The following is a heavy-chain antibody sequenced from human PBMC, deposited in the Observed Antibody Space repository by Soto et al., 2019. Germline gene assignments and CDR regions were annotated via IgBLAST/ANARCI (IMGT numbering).Heavy chain of an antibody. V-gene: IGHV4-31*03. CDR1: GGSISSGGYY. CDR2: IYYSGST. Sequence: QVQLQESGPGLVKPSQTLSLTCTVSGGSISSGGYYWSWIRQHPGKGLEWIGYIYYSGSTYYNPSLKSRVXTSXDXYKNQFSLKLSSVTAADTAVYYCARSPYDSSGYYVYWGQGTLVTVSS. CDR3: ARSPYDSSGYYVY. J-gene: IGHJ4*02. D-gene: IGHD3-22*01.